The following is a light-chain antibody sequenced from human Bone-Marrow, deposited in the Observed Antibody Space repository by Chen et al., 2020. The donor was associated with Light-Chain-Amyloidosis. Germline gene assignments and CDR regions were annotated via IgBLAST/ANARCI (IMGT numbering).Light chain of an antibody. CDR2: RDT. CDR3: QSADSSGTYEVI. Sequence: SYELTQPPPVSVAPGQPARITCSGDDLPTQYAYWYQQKPGQAPVLVIHRDTERPSGISARFSRSSSGTTSTLTISGVQAEDEADYHCQSADSSGTYEVIFGGGTKLTVL. CDR1: DLPTQY. V-gene: IGLV3-25*03. J-gene: IGLJ2*01.